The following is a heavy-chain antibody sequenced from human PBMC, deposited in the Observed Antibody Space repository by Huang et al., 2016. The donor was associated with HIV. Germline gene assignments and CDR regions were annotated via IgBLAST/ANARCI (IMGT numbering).Heavy chain of an antibody. CDR3: ARVEYAYGSRRLQY. CDR2: INPLGSA. J-gene: IGHJ4*02. D-gene: IGHD3-10*01. V-gene: IGHV4-34*02. Sequence: QVQLQQWGAGLLKPSETLSLTCAVYGNSVSGFYWTWIRQPPGKGPAWLGDINPLGSANYSPSRKNRVTISEDTSKNQFSLKLMSVSAADTAVYYCARVEYAYGSRRLQYWGQGTLVTIS. CDR1: GNSVSGFY.